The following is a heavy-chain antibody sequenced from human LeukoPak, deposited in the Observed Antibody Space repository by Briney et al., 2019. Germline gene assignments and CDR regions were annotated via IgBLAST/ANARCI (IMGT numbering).Heavy chain of an antibody. V-gene: IGHV1-69*13. Sequence: SVKVSCKASGGTFSSYAISWVRQAPGQGLEWMGGIIPIFGTANYAQKFQGRVTITADESTSTAYMELSSLRSEDTAVYYCAREDPRTIFGVAYAFDIWGQGTMVTVSS. CDR3: AREDPRTIFGVAYAFDI. CDR1: GGTFSSYA. CDR2: IIPIFGTA. D-gene: IGHD3-3*01. J-gene: IGHJ3*02.